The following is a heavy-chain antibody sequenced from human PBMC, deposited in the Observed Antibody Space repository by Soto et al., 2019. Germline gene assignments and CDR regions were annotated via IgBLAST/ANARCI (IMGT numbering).Heavy chain of an antibody. D-gene: IGHD6-13*01. CDR1: GGSISSSSYY. Sequence: QLQLQESGPGLVKPSETLSLTCTVSGGSISSSSYYWDWIRQPPGKGLEWIGSIYYSGSTYYNPSLKSRVTISVDTSKNQFSLKLSSVTAADTAVYYCARHDTSRVAAEYYFDYWGQGTLVTVSS. CDR3: ARHDTSRVAAEYYFDY. CDR2: IYYSGST. J-gene: IGHJ4*02. V-gene: IGHV4-39*01.